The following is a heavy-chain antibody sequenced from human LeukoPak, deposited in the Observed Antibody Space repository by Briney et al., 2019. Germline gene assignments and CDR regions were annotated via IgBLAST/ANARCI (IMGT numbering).Heavy chain of an antibody. V-gene: IGHV3-33*01. D-gene: IGHD2-2*01. J-gene: IGHJ4*02. CDR1: GFTFSSYG. CDR2: IWYDGSNK. Sequence: GGSLRLSCAASGFTFSSYGMHWVRQAPGKGLEWVAVIWYDGSNKYYADSLKGRFTISRDNSKNTLYLQMNSLRAEDTAVYYCARGADCSSTSCYPFDYWGQGTLVTVSS. CDR3: ARGADCSSTSCYPFDY.